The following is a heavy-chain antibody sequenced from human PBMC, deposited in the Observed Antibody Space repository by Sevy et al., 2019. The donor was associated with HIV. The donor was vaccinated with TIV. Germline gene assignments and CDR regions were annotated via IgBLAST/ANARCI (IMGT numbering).Heavy chain of an antibody. CDR3: ARLSSGWSFDY. Sequence: GGSLRLSCAASGFTFSSYSMNWVRQAPGKGLEWVSSIGASGSDTYYADSMKGRFTISRDNAKNSLSLQMNSLRAEDTAVYYCARLSSGWSFDYWGQGALVTVSS. CDR1: GFTFSSYS. J-gene: IGHJ4*02. CDR2: IGASGSDT. V-gene: IGHV3-21*01. D-gene: IGHD6-19*01.